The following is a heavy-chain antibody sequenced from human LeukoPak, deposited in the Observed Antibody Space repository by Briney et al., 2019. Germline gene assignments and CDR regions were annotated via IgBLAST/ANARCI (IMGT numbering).Heavy chain of an antibody. D-gene: IGHD6-13*01. J-gene: IGHJ4*02. Sequence: GASVKVSCKASGYTLTSYDINWVRQATGQGLEWMGWMNPNSGNTGYAQKFQGRVTMTRNTSISTAYMELSSLRSEDTAVYYCARVPRLIAAAGTDYWGQGTLVTVSS. CDR3: ARVPRLIAAAGTDY. CDR1: GYTLTSYD. V-gene: IGHV1-8*01. CDR2: MNPNSGNT.